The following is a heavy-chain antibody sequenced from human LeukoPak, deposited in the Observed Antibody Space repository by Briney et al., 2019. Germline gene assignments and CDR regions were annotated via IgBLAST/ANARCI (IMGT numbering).Heavy chain of an antibody. D-gene: IGHD2-2*01. CDR3: ARDCSSTSCPDFDY. CDR2: ISSSGSTI. CDR1: GFTFSSYE. Sequence: PGGSLRLSCAASGFTFSSYEMNWVRQAPGEGLEWVSYISSSGSTIYYADSVKGRFTISRDNAKNSLYLQMNSLRAEDTAVYYCARDCSSTSCPDFDYWGQGTLVTVSS. V-gene: IGHV3-48*03. J-gene: IGHJ4*02.